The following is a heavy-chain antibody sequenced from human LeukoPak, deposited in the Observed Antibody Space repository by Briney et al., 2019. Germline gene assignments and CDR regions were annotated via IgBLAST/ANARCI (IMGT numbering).Heavy chain of an antibody. J-gene: IGHJ4*02. Sequence: GGSLRLSCAASGFTFSSYSMNWVRQAPGKGLEWVSYISSSGSTIYYADSVKGRFTISRDNAKNSLYLQMNSLRAEDTAVYYCARSNSCSGGSCYNDYFDYWGQGTLVTVSS. CDR2: ISSSGSTI. CDR1: GFTFSSYS. V-gene: IGHV3-48*04. CDR3: ARSNSCSGGSCYNDYFDY. D-gene: IGHD2-15*01.